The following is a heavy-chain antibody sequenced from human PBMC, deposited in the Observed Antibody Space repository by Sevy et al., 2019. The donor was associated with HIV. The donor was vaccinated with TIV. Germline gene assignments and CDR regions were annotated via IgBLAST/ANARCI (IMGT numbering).Heavy chain of an antibody. J-gene: IGHJ4*02. CDR1: GFTFSSYA. CDR3: VKDRNFGVVIVTTEMDY. Sequence: GGSLRLSCSASGFTFSSYAMRWVRQAPGKGLEYVSAISSNGGSTYYADSVKGRFTISRDNSKNTLYLQMSSLRAEDTAVYYCVKDRNFGVVIVTTEMDYWGQGTLVTVSS. D-gene: IGHD3-3*01. CDR2: ISSNGGST. V-gene: IGHV3-64D*06.